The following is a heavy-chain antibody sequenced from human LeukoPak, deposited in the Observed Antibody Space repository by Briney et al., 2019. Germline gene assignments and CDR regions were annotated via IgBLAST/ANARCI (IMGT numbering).Heavy chain of an antibody. D-gene: IGHD3-10*01. V-gene: IGHV6-1*01. CDR1: GDSVSSNSAG. CDR3: ARDLGYYGLGSFDY. Sequence: SQTLSLTCAISGDSVSSNSAGWNWIRQSPSRGLEWLGRIYYRSKWYNDYAVSLRSRISINPDTSKNHFSLQLNSVTPEDTAVYYCARDLGYYGLGSFDYWGQGTLVTVSS. CDR2: IYYRSKWYN. J-gene: IGHJ4*02.